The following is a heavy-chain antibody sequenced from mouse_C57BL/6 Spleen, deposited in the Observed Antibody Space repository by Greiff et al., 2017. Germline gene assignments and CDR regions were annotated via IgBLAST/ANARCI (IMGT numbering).Heavy chain of an antibody. V-gene: IGHV10-1*01. J-gene: IGHJ2*01. D-gene: IGHD1-1*01. CDR1: GFSFNTYA. Sequence: EVQLQESGGGLVQPKGSLKLSCAASGFSFNTYAMNWVRQAPGKGLEWVARIRSKSNNYATYYADSVKDRFTISRDDSESMLYLQMNNLKTEDTAMYYCVRHNYGSGFDYWGQGTTLTVSS. CDR2: IRSKSNNYAT. CDR3: VRHNYGSGFDY.